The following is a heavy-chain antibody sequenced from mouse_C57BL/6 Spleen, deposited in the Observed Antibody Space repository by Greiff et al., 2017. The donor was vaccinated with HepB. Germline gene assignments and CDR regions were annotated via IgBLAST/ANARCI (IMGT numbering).Heavy chain of an antibody. D-gene: IGHD1-1*01. J-gene: IGHJ2*01. CDR1: GYTFTSYW. V-gene: IGHV1-50*01. CDR2: IDPSDSYT. CDR3: ARGPSFITTVVATVDY. Sequence: QVQLQQPGAELVKPGASVKLSCKASGYTFTSYWMQWVKQRPGQGLEWIGEIDPSDSYTNYNQKFKGKATLTVDTSSSTAYMQLSSLTSEDSAVYYCARGPSFITTVVATVDYWGQGTTLTVSS.